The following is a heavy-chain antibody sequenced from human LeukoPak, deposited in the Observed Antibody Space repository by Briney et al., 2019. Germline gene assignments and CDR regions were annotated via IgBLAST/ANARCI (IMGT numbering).Heavy chain of an antibody. J-gene: IGHJ6*03. CDR1: GGSISSHY. Sequence: SETLSLTCTVSGGSISSHYWSWIRQPAGKGLEWIGRIYTSGSTNYNPSLKSRVTMSVDTSKNQFSLKMSSVTAADTAVYYCAREMGVGVAAAGIEDYYYYYMDVRGKGTTVTVSS. D-gene: IGHD6-13*01. CDR3: AREMGVGVAAAGIEDYYYYYMDV. V-gene: IGHV4-4*07. CDR2: IYTSGST.